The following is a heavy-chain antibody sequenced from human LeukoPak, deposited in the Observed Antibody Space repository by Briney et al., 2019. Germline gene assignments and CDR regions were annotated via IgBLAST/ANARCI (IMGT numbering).Heavy chain of an antibody. J-gene: IGHJ6*02. CDR2: IYPGDSDI. V-gene: IGHV5-51*01. Sequence: GESLKTPCKSSGYSLSDQLNGWVRQMPGKGLELRGIIYPGDSDIKYSLSFQGHATISADRSISTAYLTWSSMKALDTARYYCARYGLEGCTGGRCYRSFYYYGMDVWGLGTTVTVSS. D-gene: IGHD2-15*01. CDR1: GYSLSDQL. CDR3: ARYGLEGCTGGRCYRSFYYYGMDV.